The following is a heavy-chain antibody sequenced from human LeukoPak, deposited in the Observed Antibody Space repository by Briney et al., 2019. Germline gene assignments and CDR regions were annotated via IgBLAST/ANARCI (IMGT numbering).Heavy chain of an antibody. D-gene: IGHD3-22*01. CDR1: GDSISSYY. Sequence: SETLSLTCTVSGDSISSYYWSWIRQPPGKGLEWIGYIYYSGSTKYNPSLKSRVTISVDTSKNQFSLKLSSATAADTAVYYCARLDYYHFDYWGQGTVVTVSS. J-gene: IGHJ4*02. CDR2: IYYSGST. V-gene: IGHV4-59*01. CDR3: ARLDYYHFDY.